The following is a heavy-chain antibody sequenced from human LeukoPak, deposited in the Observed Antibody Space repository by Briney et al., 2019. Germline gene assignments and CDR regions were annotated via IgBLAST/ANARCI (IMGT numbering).Heavy chain of an antibody. CDR1: GFSLSTSGMC. J-gene: IGHJ4*02. Sequence: RESGPALVKPTQNLTLTCTFSGFSLSTSGMCVSWIRQPPGKALEWLALIDWDDDKYYSTSLKTRLTISKDTSKNQVVLTMTNMDPVDTATYYCARTKSGYSYGYGLDYWGQGTLVTVSS. CDR3: ARTKSGYSYGYGLDY. CDR2: IDWDDDK. V-gene: IGHV2-70*01. D-gene: IGHD5-18*01.